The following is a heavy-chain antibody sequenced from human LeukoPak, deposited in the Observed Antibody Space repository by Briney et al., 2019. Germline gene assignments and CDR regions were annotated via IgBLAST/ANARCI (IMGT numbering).Heavy chain of an antibody. D-gene: IGHD2-21*01. CDR2: IWYDGSNK. CDR1: GFTFSSYG. CDR3: ARQGGAPGMDV. V-gene: IGHV3-33*01. J-gene: IGHJ6*02. Sequence: GGSLRLSCAASGFTFSSYGMHWVRQAPGKGLEWVAVIWYDGSNKYYADSVKGRFTISRDNSKNTLYLQMNSLRAEDTAVCYCARQGGAPGMDVWGQGTTVTVSS.